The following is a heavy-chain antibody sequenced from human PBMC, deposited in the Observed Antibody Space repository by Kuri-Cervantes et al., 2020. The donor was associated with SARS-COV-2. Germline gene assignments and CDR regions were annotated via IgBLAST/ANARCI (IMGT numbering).Heavy chain of an antibody. CDR3: AQHYAFDNFHK. V-gene: IGHV4-59*03. CDR1: GGPISRYY. CDR2: IHYIGST. J-gene: IGHJ4*02. D-gene: IGHD1-1*01. Sequence: SETLSLTCSVSGGPISRYYWSWMRQPPGKGLKWIGNIHYIGSTNYNNSLDSRVTISVDTSKNQLSLSLSSVTAADTAIYYCAQHYAFDNFHKWGQGTQVTVSS.